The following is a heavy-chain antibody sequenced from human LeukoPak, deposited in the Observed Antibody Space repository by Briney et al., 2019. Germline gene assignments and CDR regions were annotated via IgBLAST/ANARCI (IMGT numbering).Heavy chain of an antibody. Sequence: GASLQISCKGSGSSFTSYWIGWVRQLPGKGLEWMGIIYPGDSDTRYSPSFQGQVTISADKSISTAYLQWSSLKASDTAMYYCARRGVANYYYYMDVWGKGTTVTVSS. CDR1: GSSFTSYW. CDR2: IYPGDSDT. D-gene: IGHD2-8*01. CDR3: ARRGVANYYYYMDV. J-gene: IGHJ6*03. V-gene: IGHV5-51*01.